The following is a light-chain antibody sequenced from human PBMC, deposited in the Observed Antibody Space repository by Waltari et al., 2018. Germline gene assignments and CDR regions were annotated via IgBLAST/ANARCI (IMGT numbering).Light chain of an antibody. V-gene: IGKV3-11*01. CDR1: QSVSSN. CDR2: DAS. CDR3: QHRSNWPLT. Sequence: EIVLTKSPATLSLSPGERATHSCRASQSVSSNLAWYQQKPGQAPRLLIYDASNRATGIPARFSGSGSGTDFTLTISSLEPEDFALYYCQHRSNWPLTFGGGTKVEIK. J-gene: IGKJ4*01.